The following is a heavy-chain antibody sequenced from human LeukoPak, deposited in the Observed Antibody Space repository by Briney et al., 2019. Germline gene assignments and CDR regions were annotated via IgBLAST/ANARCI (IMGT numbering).Heavy chain of an antibody. J-gene: IGHJ3*02. CDR2: ISGSGGST. Sequence: GGPLRLPCTPSGFTFSSYPMRGARRARGRGRVGVSAISGSGGSTYYADSVKGRFTISRDNSKNTLYLQMNSLRAEDTAVYYCARVTPDHDAFDIWGQGTMVTVSS. CDR3: ARVTPDHDAFDI. V-gene: IGHV3-23*01. D-gene: IGHD4-23*01. CDR1: GFTFSSYP.